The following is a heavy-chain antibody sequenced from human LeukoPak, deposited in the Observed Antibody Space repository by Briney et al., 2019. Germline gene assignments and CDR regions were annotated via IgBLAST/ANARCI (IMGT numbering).Heavy chain of an antibody. J-gene: IGHJ4*02. CDR3: AKEEQYSYAI. CDR2: ISYDGSNK. D-gene: IGHD5-18*01. Sequence: GRSLRLSCAASGFTFSSYGMHWVRPAPGKGLEWVAVISYDGSNKYYADSVKGRFTISRDNSKNTLYLQMNSLRAEDTAVYYCAKEEQYSYAIWGQGTLVTVSS. V-gene: IGHV3-30*18. CDR1: GFTFSSYG.